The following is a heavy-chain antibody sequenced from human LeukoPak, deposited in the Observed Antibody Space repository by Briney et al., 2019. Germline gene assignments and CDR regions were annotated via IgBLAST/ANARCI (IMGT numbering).Heavy chain of an antibody. CDR3: ARILLVYSSSGFDY. CDR1: GFTFSSYS. V-gene: IGHV3-48*04. J-gene: IGHJ4*02. D-gene: IGHD6-6*01. Sequence: GGPLTLSCAASGFTFSSYSMNWVRQARGKGLEWVSYISSSSSTIYYADSVKGRFTISRDNDKNSLYLQMNSLRAEDTAVYYCARILLVYSSSGFDYWGQGTLVSVSS. CDR2: ISSSSSTI.